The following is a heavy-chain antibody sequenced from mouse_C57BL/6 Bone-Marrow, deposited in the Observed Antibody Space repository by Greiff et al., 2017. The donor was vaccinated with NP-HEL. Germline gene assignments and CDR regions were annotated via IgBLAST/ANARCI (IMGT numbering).Heavy chain of an antibody. CDR3: ARAYYERGYYFDY. CDR1: GYTFTDYN. Sequence: EVKLMESGPELVKPGASVKMSCKASGYTFTDYNMHWVKQSHGKSLEWIGYINPNNGGTSYNQKFKGKATLTVNKSSSTAYMELRSLTSEDSAVYYCARAYYERGYYFDYWGQGTTLTVSS. CDR2: INPNNGGT. J-gene: IGHJ2*01. D-gene: IGHD1-1*01. V-gene: IGHV1-22*01.